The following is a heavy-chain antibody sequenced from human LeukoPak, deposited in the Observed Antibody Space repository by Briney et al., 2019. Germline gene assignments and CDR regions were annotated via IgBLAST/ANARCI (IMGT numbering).Heavy chain of an antibody. J-gene: IGHJ5*02. D-gene: IGHD2-15*01. CDR2: IYHSGST. CDR3: ARVEYCSGGSCPYNWFDP. V-gene: IGHV4-4*02. CDR1: GGSISSSNW. Sequence: PSETLSLTCAVSGGSISSSNWWSWVRQPPGKGLEWIGEIYHSGSTNYNPSLKSRVTISVDKSKNQFSLKLSSVTAADTAVYYCARVEYCSGGSCPYNWFDPWGQGTLVTVSS.